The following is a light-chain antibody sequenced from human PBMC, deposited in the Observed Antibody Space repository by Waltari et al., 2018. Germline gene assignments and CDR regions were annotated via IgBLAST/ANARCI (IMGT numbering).Light chain of an antibody. CDR2: DAS. CDR3: QQRSSWPPRYT. CDR1: ESVNSY. J-gene: IGKJ2*01. V-gene: IGKV3-11*01. Sequence: EIVLTQAPATLSLSPGESATLSCRASESVNSYLGWYQQKPGQAPRLLIYDASNRATGIPARFSGSGSGTDFTLTISSLEPEDFAVYYCQQRSSWPPRYTFGQGTKLEIK.